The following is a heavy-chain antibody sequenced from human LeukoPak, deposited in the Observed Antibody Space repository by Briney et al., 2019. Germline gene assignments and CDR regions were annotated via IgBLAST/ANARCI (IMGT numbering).Heavy chain of an antibody. CDR2: ISSSSRYI. CDR3: ARDRAGIPLLW. J-gene: IGHJ4*02. D-gene: IGHD3-10*01. Sequence: GGSLRLSCAASVFTFSSHSMNSVRESPEKRVEGVASISSSSRYIYYADSVKGRFTISRDNAKNSLYLQMNSPRAEDTAVYYCARDRAGIPLLWWGQGTLVTVSS. CDR1: VFTFSSHS. V-gene: IGHV3-21*01.